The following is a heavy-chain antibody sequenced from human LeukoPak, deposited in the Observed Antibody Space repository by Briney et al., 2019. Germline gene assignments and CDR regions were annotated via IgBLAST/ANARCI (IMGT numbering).Heavy chain of an antibody. D-gene: IGHD2-21*02. CDR1: GGSISSYY. V-gene: IGHV4-59*01. CDR3: ARDKGRDCGGDCYSNWFDP. J-gene: IGHJ5*02. CDR2: IYYSGST. Sequence: PSGTLSLTCTVSGGSISSYYWSWIRQPPGKGLEWIGYIYYSGSTNYNPSLKSRVTISVDTSKNQFSLKLCSVTAADTAVYYCARDKGRDCGGDCYSNWFDPWGQGTLVTVSS.